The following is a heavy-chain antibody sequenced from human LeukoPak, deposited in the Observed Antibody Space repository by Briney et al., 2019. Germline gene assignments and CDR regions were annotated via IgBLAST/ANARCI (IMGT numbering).Heavy chain of an antibody. J-gene: IGHJ4*02. CDR3: ARGGQWLVPDY. CDR2: INAGNGNT. CDR1: GYTFTSYA. V-gene: IGHV1-3*01. D-gene: IGHD6-19*01. Sequence: ASVKVSCKASGYTFTSYAMHCVRQAPGRRLEWMGWINAGNGNTKYSQKFQGRVTITRDTSASTAYMELSSLRSEDTAVYYCARGGQWLVPDYWGQGTLVTVSS.